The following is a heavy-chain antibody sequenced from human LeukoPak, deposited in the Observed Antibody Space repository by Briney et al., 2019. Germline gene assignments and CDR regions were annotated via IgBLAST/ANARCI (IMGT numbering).Heavy chain of an antibody. J-gene: IGHJ3*02. D-gene: IGHD3-3*01. CDR2: ISAYNGNT. CDR3: ARDQGTSWDWSGYYVNDAFDI. V-gene: IGHV1-18*01. Sequence: PLASVKVSCKASGGTFSSYAISWVRQAPGQGLEWMGWISAYNGNTNYAQKLQGRVTMTTDTSTSTAYMELRSLRSDDTAVYYCARDQGTSWDWSGYYVNDAFDIWGQGTMVTVSS. CDR1: GGTFSSYA.